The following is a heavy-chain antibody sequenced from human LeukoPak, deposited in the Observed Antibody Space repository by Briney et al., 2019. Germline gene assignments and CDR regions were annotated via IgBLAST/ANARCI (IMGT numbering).Heavy chain of an antibody. CDR1: GGSIISYY. D-gene: IGHD5-18*01. CDR2: IYYSGST. CDR3: ARVWGEVDTAMDFDY. Sequence: SETLYLTCTVSGGSIISYYWSWIRQPPGKELEWIGYIYYSGSTNYNPSLKSRVTISVDTSKNQFSLKLSSVTAADTAVYYCARVWGEVDTAMDFDYWGQGTLVTVSS. V-gene: IGHV4-59*01. J-gene: IGHJ4*02.